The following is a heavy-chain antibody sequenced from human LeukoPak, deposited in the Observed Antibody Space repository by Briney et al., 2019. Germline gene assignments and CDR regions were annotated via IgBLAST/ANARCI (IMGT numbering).Heavy chain of an antibody. CDR1: GGSISSYY. J-gene: IGHJ1*01. D-gene: IGHD3-16*01. CDR3: ARVRGDFETD. V-gene: IGHV4-59*01. CDR2: RYYSGST. Sequence: SETLSLTCSVSGGSISSYYWTWIRQPPGKGLEWIGYRYYSGSTTYNPSLKSRVTISVNTSKSQFSLKLISVTAADTAIYYCARVRGDFETDWGQGTLVTVSS.